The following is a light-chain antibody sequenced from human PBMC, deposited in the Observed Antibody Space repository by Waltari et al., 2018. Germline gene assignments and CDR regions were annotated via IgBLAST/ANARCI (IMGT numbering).Light chain of an antibody. Sequence: QSVLTQPPSASGTPGQRVTISCSGSSSNIGSIYVYWYQQLPGSAPKRLISRDNPRPSGVPDRFPGSKSGTSASLAISGLRAEDEADYYCAAWDDSLGGVVFGGGTKLTVL. CDR3: AAWDDSLGGVV. V-gene: IGLV1-47*01. CDR2: RDN. CDR1: SSNIGSIY. J-gene: IGLJ2*01.